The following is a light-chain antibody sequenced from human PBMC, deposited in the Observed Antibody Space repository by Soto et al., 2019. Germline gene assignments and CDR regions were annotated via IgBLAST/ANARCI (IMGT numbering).Light chain of an antibody. V-gene: IGKV3-15*01. J-gene: IGKJ1*01. CDR1: QSVRSN. Sequence: EKVMTQSPSSLSVSPGERCTLSCRASQSVRSNLAWYQQKPGQPPRLLIYDASTRATGIPSRFSGSGSGTEFTLTISSLKSEDFAVYYCQQYDNWPRTFGQGTKVDIK. CDR3: QQYDNWPRT. CDR2: DAS.